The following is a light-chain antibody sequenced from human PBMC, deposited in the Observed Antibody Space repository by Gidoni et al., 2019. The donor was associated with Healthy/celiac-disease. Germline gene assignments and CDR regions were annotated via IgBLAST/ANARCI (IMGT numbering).Light chain of an antibody. V-gene: IGLV2-8*01. J-gene: IGLJ1*01. CDR2: EVS. CDR1: SSDVGGYNY. Sequence: QSALTQPPSPSGSPGQSVTISCTGTSSDVGGYNYVSWYQQHSGKAPKLMIYEVSKRPSGVPDRFSGSKSGNTASLTVSGLQAEDEADYYCSSYAGSNNYVFGTGTKVTVL. CDR3: SSYAGSNNYV.